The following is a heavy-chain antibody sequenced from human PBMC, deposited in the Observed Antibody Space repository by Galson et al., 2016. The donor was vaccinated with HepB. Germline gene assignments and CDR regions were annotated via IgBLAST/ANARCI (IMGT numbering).Heavy chain of an antibody. CDR3: ARLTWRGRDSRGNLFLFDY. D-gene: IGHD4-23*01. CDR2: IYWDDAP. V-gene: IGHV2-5*02. CDR1: GFSLLTNGVG. Sequence: PALVKPTQTLTLACTFSGFSLLTNGVGVGWIRQTPGQALEWLALIYWDDAPRYSPSLMSRLTITKHIRKNQVVLTMTDIDPVDAGTFYCARLTWRGRDSRGNLFLFDYWGQGIRVTVSS. J-gene: IGHJ4*02.